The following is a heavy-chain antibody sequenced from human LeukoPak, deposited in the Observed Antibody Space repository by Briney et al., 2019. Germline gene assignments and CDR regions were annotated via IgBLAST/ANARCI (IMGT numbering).Heavy chain of an antibody. CDR3: TRVAYGDNSKHFDY. V-gene: IGHV4-34*01. D-gene: IGHD4-23*01. CDR2: INHGGST. CDR1: GFTFRIYA. Sequence: GSLRLSCEASGFTFRIYAMNWIRQAPGKGLEWIGEINHGGSTNYNPSLKSRVTISVDTSKNQFSLTLTSVTAADTAVYYCTRVAYGDNSKHFDYWGQGTLVTVSS. J-gene: IGHJ4*02.